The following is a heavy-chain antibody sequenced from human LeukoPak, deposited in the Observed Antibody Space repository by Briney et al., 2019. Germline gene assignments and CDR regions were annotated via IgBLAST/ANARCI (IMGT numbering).Heavy chain of an antibody. V-gene: IGHV4-39*01. CDR2: MHFSGAS. CDR3: EGQRNSYYSMDV. Sequence: PSETLSLTCTVSGGSITTSDYYWGWIRQPPGKGLEWIGIMHFSGASYYNPSLKSRVTISIDTSKNQFSLKLSSVTATDTAVYYCEGQRNSYYSMDVWGKGTTVTVFS. CDR1: GGSITTSDYY. J-gene: IGHJ6*03.